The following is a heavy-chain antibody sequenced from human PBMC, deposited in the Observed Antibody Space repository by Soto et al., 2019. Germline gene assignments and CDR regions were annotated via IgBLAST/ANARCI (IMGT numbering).Heavy chain of an antibody. J-gene: IGHJ4*02. Sequence: QITXKESGPTLVKPTQTLTLTCTFSGFSLSTSGVGXXWIRQPPGKALEWLALIYWDDDKRYSPSLKSRLTITEDTSKNQVVLTMTNMDPVDTATYYCAHRQRTVYFDYWGQGTLVTVSS. CDR1: GFSLSTSGVG. CDR3: AHRQRTVYFDY. D-gene: IGHD4-17*01. CDR2: IYWDDDK. V-gene: IGHV2-5*02.